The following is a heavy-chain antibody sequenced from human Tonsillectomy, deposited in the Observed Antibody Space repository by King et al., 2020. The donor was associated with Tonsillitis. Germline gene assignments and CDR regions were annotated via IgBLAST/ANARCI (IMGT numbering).Heavy chain of an antibody. CDR2: IYRSGMT. D-gene: IGHD5-12*01. J-gene: IGHJ4*02. Sequence: QLQESGPGLLKPSETLSLICAVSGDSIGDYYWNWLRQSAGKRLEWIGRIYRSGMTHYNPSLQSRVAVSVDTSNNPFSLKLRSLTAADTAVYYCARDPQVAGYFDYWGQGILVTVSS. V-gene: IGHV4-4*07. CDR1: GDSIGDYY. CDR3: ARDPQVAGYFDY.